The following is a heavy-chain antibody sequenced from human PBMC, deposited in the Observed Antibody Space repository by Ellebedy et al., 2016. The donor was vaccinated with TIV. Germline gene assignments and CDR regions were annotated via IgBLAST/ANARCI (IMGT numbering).Heavy chain of an antibody. Sequence: GESLKISCQGSGYSFTTRWIGWARQMPGKGLEWVGIIHPADSHTKYSPSFQGQVTISADKSISPAYLQLSNLKASDTAINYCSIAVDGTTWFDPWGQGTLVTVSS. CDR2: IHPADSHT. V-gene: IGHV5-51*01. J-gene: IGHJ5*02. D-gene: IGHD5-24*01. CDR1: GYSFTTRW. CDR3: SIAVDGTTWFDP.